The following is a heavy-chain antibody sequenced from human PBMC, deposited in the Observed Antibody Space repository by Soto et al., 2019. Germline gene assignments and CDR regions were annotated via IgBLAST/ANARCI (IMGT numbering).Heavy chain of an antibody. V-gene: IGHV3-33*01. Sequence: GGSLRLSCAASGFTFSSYGMHWVRQAPGKGLEWVAVIWYDGSNKYYADSVKGRFTISRDNSKNTLYLQMNSLRAEDTAVYYCASNILTGYYLAHDAFDIWGQGTMVTVSS. CDR3: ASNILTGYYLAHDAFDI. CDR2: IWYDGSNK. D-gene: IGHD3-9*01. J-gene: IGHJ3*02. CDR1: GFTFSSYG.